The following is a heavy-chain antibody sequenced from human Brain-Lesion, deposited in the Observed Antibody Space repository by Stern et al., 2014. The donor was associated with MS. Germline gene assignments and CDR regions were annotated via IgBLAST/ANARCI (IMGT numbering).Heavy chain of an antibody. D-gene: IGHD1-26*01. V-gene: IGHV1-24*01. Sequence: VQLEESGAEVKKPGASVMVSCKVSGYTLTDFSMHWVRQAPRQGLEWMGGFDPEDGKTIYAQKFQGRVTMTEDTSTDTAYMELSSLRSEDTAVYYCATLSPGAGGNYYRHFDYWGQGTLVTVSS. CDR3: ATLSPGAGGNYYRHFDY. CDR2: FDPEDGKT. J-gene: IGHJ4*02. CDR1: GYTLTDFS.